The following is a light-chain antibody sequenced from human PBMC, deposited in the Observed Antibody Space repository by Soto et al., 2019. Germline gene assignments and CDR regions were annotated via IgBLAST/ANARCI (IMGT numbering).Light chain of an antibody. Sequence: QSALTQPPSVSAAPGQKVTISCSGSSSNIGNNYVSWYQQLPGTAPKLLIYDNNKRPSGIPDRFSGSKSGTSATLGITGLQTGDEADYYCGTWDSSLRQGVFGTGTKLTVL. V-gene: IGLV1-51*01. J-gene: IGLJ1*01. CDR3: GTWDSSLRQGV. CDR2: DNN. CDR1: SSNIGNNY.